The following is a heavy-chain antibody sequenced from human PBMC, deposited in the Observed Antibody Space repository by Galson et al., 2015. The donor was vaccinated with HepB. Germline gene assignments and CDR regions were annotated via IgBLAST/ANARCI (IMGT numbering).Heavy chain of an antibody. CDR3: AKPFYGGSYYFDS. CDR1: GFTFASSG. Sequence: SLRLSCAASGFTFASSGMSWVRQAPGKGLEWVSLISAGGGETRYADSVKGRFTVSRDNSKNTLYLQMNSLRAEDTAIYYCAKPFYGGSYYFDSWGRGTLVTVSS. CDR2: ISAGGGET. V-gene: IGHV3-23*01. J-gene: IGHJ4*02. D-gene: IGHD1-26*01.